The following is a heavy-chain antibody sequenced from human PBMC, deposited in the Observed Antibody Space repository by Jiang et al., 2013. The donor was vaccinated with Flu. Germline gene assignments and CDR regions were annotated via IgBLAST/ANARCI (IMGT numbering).Heavy chain of an antibody. V-gene: IGHV3-30-3*01. J-gene: IGHJ4*02. CDR1: GFTFSSYA. Sequence: QLVESGGGVVQPGRSLRLSCAASGFTFSSYAMHWVRQAPGKGLEWVAVISYDGSNKYYADSVKGRFTISRDNSKNTLYLQMNSLRAEDTAVYYCARGSGYELPFDYWGQGTLVTVSS. CDR3: ARGSGYELPFDY. CDR2: ISYDGSNK. D-gene: IGHD5-12*01.